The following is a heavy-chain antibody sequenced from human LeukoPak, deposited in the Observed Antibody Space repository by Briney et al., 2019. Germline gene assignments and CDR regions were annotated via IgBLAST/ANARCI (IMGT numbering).Heavy chain of an antibody. CDR2: IPYDGSNK. CDR1: GFTFSSYA. V-gene: IGHV3-30-3*01. CDR3: ARDLSSSSYYGMDV. D-gene: IGHD6-6*01. Sequence: GGSLRLSCAASGFTFSSYAMHWVRQAPGKGLEWVAVIPYDGSNKYYADSVKGRFTISRDNSKNTLYLQMNSLRAEDTAVYYCARDLSSSSYYGMDVWGQGTAVTVSS. J-gene: IGHJ6*02.